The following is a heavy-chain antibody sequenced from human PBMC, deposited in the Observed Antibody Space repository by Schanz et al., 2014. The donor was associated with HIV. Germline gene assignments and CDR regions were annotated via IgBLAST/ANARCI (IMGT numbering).Heavy chain of an antibody. CDR1: GYTFTGYF. V-gene: IGHV1-2*02. Sequence: QVQLVQSGAEWRRPGASVTVSCKASGYTFTGYFIHWVRQVPGQGPEWIGWMSPDTGATNYAQNFRGRITMTRDTSISTAYMELTSLRPEDTAVYYCARRRGWGSYRYFPYGLDVWGQGTTVTVSS. CDR3: ARRRGWGSYRYFPYGLDV. CDR2: MSPDTGAT. D-gene: IGHD3-16*02. J-gene: IGHJ6*02.